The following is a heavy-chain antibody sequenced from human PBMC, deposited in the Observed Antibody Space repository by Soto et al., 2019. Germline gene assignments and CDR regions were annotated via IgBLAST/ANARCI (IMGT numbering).Heavy chain of an antibody. V-gene: IGHV3-23*01. J-gene: IGHJ4*02. CDR2: ISGSGGST. D-gene: IGHD2-15*01. Sequence: EVQLLESGGGLVQPGGSLRLSCAASGFTFSSYAMSWVRQAPGKGLEWVSAISGSGGSTYYADSVKGRFTISRDNSKTTLYLQMNSLRAEDTAVYYCAKAPVVTMYPSQYYFDYWGQGTLVTVSS. CDR1: GFTFSSYA. CDR3: AKAPVVTMYPSQYYFDY.